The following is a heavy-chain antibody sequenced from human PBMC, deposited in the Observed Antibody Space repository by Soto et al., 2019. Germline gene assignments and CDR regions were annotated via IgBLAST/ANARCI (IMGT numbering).Heavy chain of an antibody. D-gene: IGHD1-26*01. V-gene: IGHV4-30-2*01. J-gene: IGHJ4*02. CDR3: ASDPQGAGPDFDC. Sequence: QLQLQESGSGLVKPSQTLSLTCAVSGGSISSGGFSWTWIRQPPGKGLEWIAYIDHSGSTYYNPSLTSRVTTSVDRSKHQFSLNLSSVTAADTAVYYCASDPQGAGPDFDCWGQGTLVTVSS. CDR2: IDHSGST. CDR1: GGSISSGGFS.